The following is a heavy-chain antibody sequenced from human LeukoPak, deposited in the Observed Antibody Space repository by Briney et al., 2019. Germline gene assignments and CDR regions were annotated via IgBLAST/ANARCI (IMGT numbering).Heavy chain of an antibody. D-gene: IGHD5-18*01. CDR3: ARDKGYSVDY. V-gene: IGHV3-74*01. Sequence: GGSLSLSCAVSGFTLYRRYVMGVRQAPGKGRVWVSRLNTDGRSTKYADSVKGRFTISRDNAKNTLYLQMNSLRAKDTAVYYCARDKGYSVDYWGQGTLVTVSS. CDR2: LNTDGRST. CDR1: GFTLYRRY. J-gene: IGHJ4*02.